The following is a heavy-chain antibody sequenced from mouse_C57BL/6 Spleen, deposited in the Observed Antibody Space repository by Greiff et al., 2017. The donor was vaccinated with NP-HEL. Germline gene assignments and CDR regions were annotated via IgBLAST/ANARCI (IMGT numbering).Heavy chain of an antibody. CDR3: ARQYGSSYRYFDY. CDR2: ISSGGSYT. D-gene: IGHD1-1*01. CDR1: GFTFSSYG. V-gene: IGHV5-6*01. Sequence: EVHLVESGGDLVKPGGSLKLSCAASGFTFSSYGMSWVRQTPDKRLEWVATISSGGSYTYYPDSVKGRFTISRDNAKNTLYLQMSSLKSEDTAMYYCARQYGSSYRYFDYWGQGTTLTVSS. J-gene: IGHJ2*01.